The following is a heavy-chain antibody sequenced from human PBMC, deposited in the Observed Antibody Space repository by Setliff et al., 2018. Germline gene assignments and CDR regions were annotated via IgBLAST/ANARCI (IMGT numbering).Heavy chain of an antibody. CDR2: ITRDGSET. Sequence: PGGSLRLSCTASGFTFSNYWMHWVRQAPGKGLIWVSRITRDGSETSYADSVKGRFTISRDNAENSLYLQVNSLRAEDTAVYYCARDHVYGSQYYYYYYGMDVWGQGTTVTVSS. D-gene: IGHD3-10*01. CDR3: ARDHVYGSQYYYYYYGMDV. J-gene: IGHJ6*02. V-gene: IGHV3-74*01. CDR1: GFTFSNYW.